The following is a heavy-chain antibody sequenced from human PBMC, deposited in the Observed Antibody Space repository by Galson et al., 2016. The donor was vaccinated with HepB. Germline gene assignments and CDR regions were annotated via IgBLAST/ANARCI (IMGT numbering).Heavy chain of an antibody. V-gene: IGHV4-39*01. D-gene: IGHD1-7*01. CDR3: ARQRKLVLLQFPHPLDN. J-gene: IGHJ4*02. Sequence: SETLSLTCNVSGGSIRSGDYFWGWIRQSPEKGLEWIGSVYFSGVTHYNPPSKSRVTISVGTSKNQFSLKLTSLTAADTAVYFCARQRKLVLLQFPHPLDNWGPGTLVTVSS. CDR2: VYFSGVT. CDR1: GGSIRSGDYF.